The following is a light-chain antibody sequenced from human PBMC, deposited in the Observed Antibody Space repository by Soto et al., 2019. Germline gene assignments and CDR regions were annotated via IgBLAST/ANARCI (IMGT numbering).Light chain of an antibody. CDR1: QSVSSD. J-gene: IGKJ4*01. CDR3: QQYNNWPRT. CDR2: GAS. Sequence: EIVVTQSPATLSVSPGERATLSCRASQSVSSDLAWFQQKPGQAPNLLIYGASTRATGVSARFSGSGSGTEFTLTISSLQSEDFAVYYCQQYNNWPRTFGGGTKVEIK. V-gene: IGKV3-15*01.